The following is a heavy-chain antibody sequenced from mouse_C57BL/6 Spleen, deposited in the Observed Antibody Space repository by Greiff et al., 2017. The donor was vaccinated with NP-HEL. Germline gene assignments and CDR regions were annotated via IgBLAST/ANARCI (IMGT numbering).Heavy chain of an antibody. V-gene: IGHV5-17*01. CDR1: GFTFSDYG. D-gene: IGHD2-12*01. Sequence: DVKLVESGGGLVKPGGSLKLSCAASGFTFSDYGMHWVRQAPEKGLEWVAYISSGSSTIYYADTVKGRFTISRDNAKNTLFLQMTSLRSEDTAMYYCARNYMGGYFDYWGQGTTLTVSS. CDR3: ARNYMGGYFDY. CDR2: ISSGSSTI. J-gene: IGHJ2*01.